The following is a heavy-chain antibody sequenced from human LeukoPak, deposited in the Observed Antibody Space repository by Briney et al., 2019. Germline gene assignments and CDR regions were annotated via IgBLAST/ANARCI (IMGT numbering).Heavy chain of an antibody. CDR2: ISSDGST. CDR1: GFTFSDYT. CDR3: AKDMTVYSTSWYEYFQH. Sequence: PGGSLRLSCSASGFTFSDYTMHWVRQAPGKGLEHVSAISSDGSTYYADSVKGRFTISRDNSKNTLYLQMNSLRAEDTAVYYCAKDMTVYSTSWYEYFQHWGQGTLVTVFS. V-gene: IGHV3-64*04. J-gene: IGHJ1*01. D-gene: IGHD6-13*01.